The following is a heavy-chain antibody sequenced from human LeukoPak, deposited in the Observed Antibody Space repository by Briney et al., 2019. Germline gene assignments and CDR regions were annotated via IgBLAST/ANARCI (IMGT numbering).Heavy chain of an antibody. V-gene: IGHV4-61*02. CDR3: ARTDYVWGSYRYPSHWFDP. CDR2: IYTSGST. Sequence: SETLSLTCTVSGGSISSGSYYWSWIRQPAGKGLEWIGRIYTSGSTNYSPSLKSRVTISVDTSKNQFSLKLSSVTAADTAVYYCARTDYVWGSYRYPSHWFDPWGQGTLVTVSS. CDR1: GGSISSGSYY. D-gene: IGHD3-16*02. J-gene: IGHJ5*02.